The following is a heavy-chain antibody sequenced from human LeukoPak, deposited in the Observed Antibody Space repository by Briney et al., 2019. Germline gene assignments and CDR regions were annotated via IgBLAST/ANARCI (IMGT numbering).Heavy chain of an antibody. CDR2: ISSSSSYI. J-gene: IGHJ6*02. CDR3: ARERLPDYYDSSGYQYYYYGMDV. V-gene: IGHV3-21*01. D-gene: IGHD3-22*01. CDR1: GFTFSSYS. Sequence: PGGSLRLSCAASGFTFSSYSMTWVRQAPGKGLEWVSSISSSSSYIYYADSVKGRFTISRDNAKNSLYLQMNSLRAEDTAVYYCARERLPDYYDSSGYQYYYYGMDVWGQGTTVTVSS.